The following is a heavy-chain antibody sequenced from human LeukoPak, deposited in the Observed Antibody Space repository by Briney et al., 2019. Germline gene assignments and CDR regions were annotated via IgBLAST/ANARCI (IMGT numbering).Heavy chain of an antibody. CDR3: ARFPDY. CDR2: ISYDGSNK. V-gene: IGHV3-30*03. CDR1: GFTHSNYG. J-gene: IGHJ4*02. Sequence: GRSLRLSCAASGFTHSNYGMLGARNAPDKGLEGVAFISYDGSNKYYADSVKSRFTNSRDNSKDTLYLQMNSLRAEDTAVYYCARFPDYWGQGSLVTVSS.